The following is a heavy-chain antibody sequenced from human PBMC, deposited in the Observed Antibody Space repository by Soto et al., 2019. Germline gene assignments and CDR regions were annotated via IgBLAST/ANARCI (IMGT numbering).Heavy chain of an antibody. D-gene: IGHD2-8*01. Sequence: QVQLVQSGAEVKKPGASVKVSCKASGYTFTSYYMHWVRQAPGQGLEWMGIINPSGGSTSYAQTFQGRVTMTRDTSTRTVYMELSSLRSEDTAVYYCARHARYCTNGVCSAYGMDVWGKGPTVTISS. J-gene: IGHJ6*04. V-gene: IGHV1-46*01. CDR3: ARHARYCTNGVCSAYGMDV. CDR1: GYTFTSYY. CDR2: INPSGGST.